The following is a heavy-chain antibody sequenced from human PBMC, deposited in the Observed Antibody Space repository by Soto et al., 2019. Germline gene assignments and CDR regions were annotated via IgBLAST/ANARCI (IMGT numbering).Heavy chain of an antibody. V-gene: IGHV3-33*01. CDR3: VRDESFRDSSAP. D-gene: IGHD3-22*01. Sequence: HPGGSLRLSCAASGFSFSNYGMHWVRQAPDRGLEWVAAMWYDESRTFYAESVKGRFTISRDDSRKTLYLEMNTLRVDDTGVYYCVRDESFRDSSAPWGQGTLVTVSS. CDR1: GFSFSNYG. CDR2: MWYDESRT. J-gene: IGHJ5*02.